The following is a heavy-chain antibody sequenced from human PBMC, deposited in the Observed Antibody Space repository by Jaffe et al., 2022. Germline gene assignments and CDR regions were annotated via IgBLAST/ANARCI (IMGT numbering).Heavy chain of an antibody. D-gene: IGHD3-22*01. CDR1: GYTFTGYY. Sequence: QVQLVQSGAEVKKPGASVKVSCKASGYTFTGYYMHWVRQAPGQGLEWMGWINPNSGGTNYAQKFQGRVTMTRDTSISTAYMELSRLRSDDTAVYYCARNQYYYDSSGYYDYWGQGTLVTVSS. CDR2: INPNSGGT. V-gene: IGHV1-2*02. CDR3: ARNQYYYDSSGYYDY. J-gene: IGHJ4*02.